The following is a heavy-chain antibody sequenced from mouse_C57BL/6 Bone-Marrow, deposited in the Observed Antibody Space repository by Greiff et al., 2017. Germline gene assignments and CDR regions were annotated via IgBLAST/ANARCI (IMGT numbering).Heavy chain of an antibody. CDR3: TMNAMDY. CDR1: GFNIKDDY. J-gene: IGHJ4*01. V-gene: IGHV14-4*01. Sequence: VQLQQSGAELVRPGASVKLSCTASGFNIKDDYMHWVKQRPEQGLEWIGLIDPENGDTEYASKFQGKATITADTSSNTAYLQLSSLTSEDTAVYYCTMNAMDYWGQGTSVTVSS. CDR2: IDPENGDT.